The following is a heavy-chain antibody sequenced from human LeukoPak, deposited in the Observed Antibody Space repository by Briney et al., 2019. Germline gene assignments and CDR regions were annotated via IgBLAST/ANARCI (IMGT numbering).Heavy chain of an antibody. J-gene: IGHJ3*02. CDR2: INWNGDNT. CDR1: GFTFDDYG. D-gene: IGHD3-3*01. V-gene: IGHV3-20*04. CDR3: ARNFDFSSFDI. Sequence: PGGSLRLSCAASGFTFDDYGMSWVRQAPGKGLEWVSGINWNGDNTAYADSVKGRITVSRDSAKNSLYLQMNSLRVEDTALYYCARNFDFSSFDIWGRGTMVTVSS.